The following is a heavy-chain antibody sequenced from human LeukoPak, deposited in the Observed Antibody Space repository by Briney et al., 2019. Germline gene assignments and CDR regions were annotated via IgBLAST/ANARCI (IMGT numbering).Heavy chain of an antibody. V-gene: IGHV1-2*06. D-gene: IGHD2-2*01. J-gene: IGHJ4*02. Sequence: ASVKVSCKASGYTFTSYGISWVRQAPGQGLEWMGRINPNSGDTNYAQEFQGRVTMTRDTSISTAYMELSRLRSDDTAVYYCARDYCSSTSCLFDYWGQGTLVTVSS. CDR1: GYTFTSYG. CDR3: ARDYCSSTSCLFDY. CDR2: INPNSGDT.